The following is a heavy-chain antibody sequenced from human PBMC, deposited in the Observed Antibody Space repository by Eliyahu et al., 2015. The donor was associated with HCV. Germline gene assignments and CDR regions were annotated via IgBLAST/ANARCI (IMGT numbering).Heavy chain of an antibody. J-gene: IGHJ3*02. V-gene: IGHV3-21*01. CDR1: GFTFXXYS. Sequence: EVQVVESGGGLVKPGGSLRLSCVGSGFTFXXYSLNWVRQAPGKGLEWVSSXSESSTYRLYGDSVKGRFTISRDNGKNSVYLQMNSLRAEDTAVYYCVRERPGNALDIWGQGTMVAVSS. D-gene: IGHD1-14*01. CDR3: VRERPGNALDI. CDR2: XSESSTYR.